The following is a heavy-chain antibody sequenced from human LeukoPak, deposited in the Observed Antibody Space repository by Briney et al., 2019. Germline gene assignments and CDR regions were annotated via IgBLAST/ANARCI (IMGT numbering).Heavy chain of an antibody. J-gene: IGHJ4*02. CDR3: ARAVSGYDYFDY. CDR1: GFTFSSYA. V-gene: IGHV3-30-3*01. CDR2: ISYDGSNK. Sequence: GRSLRLSCAASGFTFSSYAMHWVRQAPGKGLEWVAVISYDGSNKYYADSVKGRFTISRDNSKNTLYLQMNSLRAEDTAVYYCARAVSGYDYFDYWGQGTLVTVSS. D-gene: IGHD5-12*01.